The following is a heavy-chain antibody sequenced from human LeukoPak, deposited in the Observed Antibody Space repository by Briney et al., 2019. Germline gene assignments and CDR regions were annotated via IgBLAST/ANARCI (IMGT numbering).Heavy chain of an antibody. CDR3: ARDYYDSSGYPDY. CDR2: ISSNGGST. CDR1: GFTFSSYA. Sequence: GGSLRLSCSASGFTFSSYAMHWVRQAPGKGLEYVSAISSNGGSTYYANSVKGRFTISRDNSKNTLYLQMNSLRAEDTAVYYCARDYYDSSGYPDYWGQGTLVTVSS. D-gene: IGHD3-22*01. V-gene: IGHV3-64*04. J-gene: IGHJ4*02.